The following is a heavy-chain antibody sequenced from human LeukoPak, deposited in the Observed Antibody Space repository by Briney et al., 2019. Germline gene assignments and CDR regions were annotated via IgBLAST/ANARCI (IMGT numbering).Heavy chain of an antibody. V-gene: IGHV4-59*08. CDR2: VYYAGSA. D-gene: IGHD4-23*01. Sequence: PSETLSLTRTLSDGSISSYYWSCIPRPPGKGLEWIGYVYYAGSANYNPSLKSRVTMSIDMSKNQSSLKLTSVTAADTAVYYCARRGSFGGNRDAFDLWGQGAMVTVSS. CDR3: ARRGSFGGNRDAFDL. J-gene: IGHJ3*01. CDR1: DGSISSYY.